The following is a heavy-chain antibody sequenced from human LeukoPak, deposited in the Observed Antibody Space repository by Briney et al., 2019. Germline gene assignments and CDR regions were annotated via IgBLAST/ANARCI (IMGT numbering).Heavy chain of an antibody. D-gene: IGHD3-22*01. CDR2: INHSGST. CDR1: GGSFSGYY. Sequence: SETLSLTCAVYGGSFSGYYWSWIRQPPGKGLEWIGEINHSGSTNYNPSLKSRVTISVDTSKNQFSLKLSSVTAADTAVYYCARENYYDSSDYEPWGQGTLVTVSS. CDR3: ARENYYDSSDYEP. V-gene: IGHV4-34*01. J-gene: IGHJ4*02.